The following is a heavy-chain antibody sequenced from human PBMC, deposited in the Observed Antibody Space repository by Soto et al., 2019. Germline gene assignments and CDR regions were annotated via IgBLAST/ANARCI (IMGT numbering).Heavy chain of an antibody. CDR3: ANRRGAGGHFDY. D-gene: IGHD2-15*01. CDR2: VSIGGST. J-gene: IGHJ4*02. Sequence: EVQLLESGGGLVQPEGSLRLSCAASGFTFSSYAMVWVRQGPGKGLEWVAVVSIGGSTHYAASVRGRFTISRDNTKNTLSLQINILTAEDAAVYCWANRRGAGGHFDYWGQGALVTVSS. V-gene: IGHV3-23*01. CDR1: GFTFSSYA.